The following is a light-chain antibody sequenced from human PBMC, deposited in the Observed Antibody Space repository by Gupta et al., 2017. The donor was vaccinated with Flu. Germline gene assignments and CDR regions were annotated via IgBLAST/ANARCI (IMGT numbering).Light chain of an antibody. CDR2: EAS. V-gene: IGKV1-5*03. Sequence: DIQMTQSPSTLSASVGDRVTITCRASQSMSNWLAWYQQKAGKAPKVLIYEASTLESGVPSRFSGSGSGKEFTLTISSLQPDDFAAYYCLQYNARWTFGQGTKVEIK. J-gene: IGKJ1*01. CDR1: QSMSNW. CDR3: LQYNARWT.